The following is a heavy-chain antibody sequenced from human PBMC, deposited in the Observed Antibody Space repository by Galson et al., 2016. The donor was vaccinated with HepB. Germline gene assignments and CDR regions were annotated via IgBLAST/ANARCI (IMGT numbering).Heavy chain of an antibody. V-gene: IGHV3-30*18. CDR3: AKEGPYYDVLTGPMDV. Sequence: SLRLSCAASGFTFSSHGIHWVRQAPGKGLEWVAVISYDGNTKYFADSVRGRFTISRDNSKNTLYLQMNSLRTEYKAVYYGAKEGPYYDVLTGPMDVWGKGTTVTVSS. J-gene: IGHJ6*03. D-gene: IGHD3-9*01. CDR2: ISYDGNTK. CDR1: GFTFSSHG.